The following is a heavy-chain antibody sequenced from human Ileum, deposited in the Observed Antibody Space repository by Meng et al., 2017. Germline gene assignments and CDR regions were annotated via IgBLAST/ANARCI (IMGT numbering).Heavy chain of an antibody. V-gene: IGHV3-11*04. Sequence: GESLKISCAGSGFSVSDSMTWIRQAPGKGLEWVAYISSSGGNRHYTDSVKGRFSISRDNAEKSLYLQMNSLRVEDTAVYYCGRGWGLGLPSLYWGQGTLVTVSS. CDR3: GRGWGLGLPSLY. CDR2: ISSSGGNR. D-gene: IGHD3/OR15-3a*01. CDR1: GFSVSDS. J-gene: IGHJ4*02.